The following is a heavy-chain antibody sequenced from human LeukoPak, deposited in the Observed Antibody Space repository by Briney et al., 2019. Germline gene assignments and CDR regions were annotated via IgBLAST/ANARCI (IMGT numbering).Heavy chain of an antibody. CDR3: ATPYYFGSGPFDH. CDR1: GFTFSDAW. V-gene: IGHV3-15*01. Sequence: GGSLRLSCAASGFTFSDAWMSWVRQAPGKGLEWVGRIKRKTDGGTTDYAAPVKGRFTSSRDDSKNTLYLQINSLKTEDTAVYYCATPYYFGSGPFDHWGQGTLVTVSS. J-gene: IGHJ4*02. D-gene: IGHD3-10*01. CDR2: IKRKTDGGTT.